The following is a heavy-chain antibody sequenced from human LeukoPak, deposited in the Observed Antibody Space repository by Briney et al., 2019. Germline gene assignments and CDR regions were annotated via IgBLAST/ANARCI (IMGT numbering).Heavy chain of an antibody. CDR3: ARTTAMVTSWFDP. V-gene: IGHV3-30*04. CDR2: ISYDGSNK. Sequence: PGGSLRLSCAASGFTFSSYAMHWVRQAPGKGLEWVAVISYDGSNKYYADSVKGRSTISRDNSKNTLYLQMNSLRAEDTAVYYCARTTAMVTSWFDPWGQGTLVTVSS. CDR1: GFTFSSYA. J-gene: IGHJ5*02. D-gene: IGHD5-18*01.